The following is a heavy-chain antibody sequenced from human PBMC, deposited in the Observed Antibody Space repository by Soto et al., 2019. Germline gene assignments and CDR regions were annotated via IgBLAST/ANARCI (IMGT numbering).Heavy chain of an antibody. CDR1: GFTFSNNA. CDR3: TKDSSGTGIHFYCYYCMDV. Sequence: EVQLLESGGGLVQPGGSLRLSCAASGFTFSNNAMSWVREAPGKGLETVSGIGGSSGTTYYADSVKGRFTIARDNSKNTLILQKNSLTAKETAVYNSTKDSSGTGIHFYCYYCMDVWGKRTKVTVSS. CDR2: IGGSSGTT. D-gene: IGHD3-3*02. J-gene: IGHJ6*03. V-gene: IGHV3-23*01.